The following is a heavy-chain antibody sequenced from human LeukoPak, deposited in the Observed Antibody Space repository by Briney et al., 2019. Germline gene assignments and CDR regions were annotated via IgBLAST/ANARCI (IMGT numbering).Heavy chain of an antibody. CDR2: ISYDGSYK. Sequence: GGSLTLSCSASGFSFSSYAMRWVRQPPGKGLEWVAVISYDGSYKDYAASVNGRFTLTTANSMTMLALQMNSLRAADTAVYYCATGEHIRGNYRPGLFDYWGQGTLVTVSS. CDR3: ATGEHIRGNYRPGLFDY. J-gene: IGHJ4*02. V-gene: IGHV3-30*03. D-gene: IGHD3-16*02. CDR1: GFSFSSYA.